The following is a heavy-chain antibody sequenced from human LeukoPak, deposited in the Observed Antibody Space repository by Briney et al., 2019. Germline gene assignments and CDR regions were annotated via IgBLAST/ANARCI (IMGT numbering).Heavy chain of an antibody. V-gene: IGHV3-15*01. CDR3: TTVRRPKWGLLKKTPPFFDY. D-gene: IGHD1-26*01. J-gene: IGHJ4*02. CDR2: IRSKTDGGTT. CDR1: GLTFSNAW. Sequence: PGGSLRLSCVASGLTFSNAWMTWVRQAPGKGLEWVGLIRSKTDGGTTDYAAPVKGRFTISRDDSKNMLYLQMNSLKTEDTAVYFCTTVRRPKWGLLKKTPPFFDYWGQGTLVTVSS.